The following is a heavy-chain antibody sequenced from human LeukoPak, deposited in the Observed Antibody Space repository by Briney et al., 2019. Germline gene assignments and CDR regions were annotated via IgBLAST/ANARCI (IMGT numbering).Heavy chain of an antibody. D-gene: IGHD5-12*01. Sequence: RGESLQISCKASGSHFDTSWIGGVRPQPGKGLEWMAIIYPRDSDVKYNPSFQGQVTISADKSMTTAYLRWDSLKASDSAMYYCTKQGGRYSGYDFRCDSWGQGTLITVSS. CDR3: TKQGGRYSGYDFRCDS. CDR2: IYPRDSDV. J-gene: IGHJ4*02. V-gene: IGHV5-51*01. CDR1: GSHFDTSW.